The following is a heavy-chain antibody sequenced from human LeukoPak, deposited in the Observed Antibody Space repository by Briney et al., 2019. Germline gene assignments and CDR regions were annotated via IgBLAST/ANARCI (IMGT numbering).Heavy chain of an antibody. J-gene: IGHJ1*01. D-gene: IGHD3-22*01. CDR3: ARDNYYDSSGYYYEYFQH. Sequence: SETLSLTCTVSGGSISSGSYYWRWIRQPAGKGLEWIGRIYTSGSTNYNPSLKSRVTKSVDTSKNQFSLKLSSVTAADTAVYYCARDNYYDSSGYYYEYFQHWGQGTLVTVSS. V-gene: IGHV4-61*02. CDR1: GGSISSGSYY. CDR2: IYTSGST.